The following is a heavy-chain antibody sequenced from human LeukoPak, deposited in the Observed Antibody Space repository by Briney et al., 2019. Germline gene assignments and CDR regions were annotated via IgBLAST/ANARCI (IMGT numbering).Heavy chain of an antibody. D-gene: IGHD4-17*01. Sequence: SETLSLTCTVSGGSISSHYWSWIRQPPGKGLEWIGYIYYSGGTNYNPSLKSRVTISVDTSKNQFSLKLSSVTAADTAVYYCARESPDYRDYFDYWGQGTLVTVSS. CDR2: IYYSGGT. CDR3: ARESPDYRDYFDY. CDR1: GGSISSHY. V-gene: IGHV4-59*11. J-gene: IGHJ4*02.